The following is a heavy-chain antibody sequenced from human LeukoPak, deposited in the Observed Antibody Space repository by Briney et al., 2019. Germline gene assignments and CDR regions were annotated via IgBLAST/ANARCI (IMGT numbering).Heavy chain of an antibody. V-gene: IGHV3-74*01. CDR1: GFTFSSYA. D-gene: IGHD3-22*01. CDR3: TRGSGGYYHEPPFDY. J-gene: IGHJ4*02. CDR2: IKGDGSSA. Sequence: GGSLRLSCAASGFTFSSYAMNWVRQAPGKGLVWVSFIKGDGSSATYADSVKGRFTISRDNAKNTLYLQMNSLRAEDTAVYYCTRGSGGYYHEPPFDYWGQGTLVTVSS.